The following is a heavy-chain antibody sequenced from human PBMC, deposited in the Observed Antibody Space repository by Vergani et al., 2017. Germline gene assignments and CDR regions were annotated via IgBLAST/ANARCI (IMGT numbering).Heavy chain of an antibody. CDR2: ISGSGGST. CDR3: ARDKTGWFGEPCGMDV. CDR1: GFTFSSYA. V-gene: IGHV3-23*01. D-gene: IGHD3-10*01. J-gene: IGHJ6*02. Sequence: EVQLLESGGGLVQPGGSLRLSCAASGFTFSSYAMSWVRQAPGKGLEWVSAISGSGGSTYYADSVQGRFTISRDNAKKLLYLQMNSLRTEDTAVYYCARDKTGWFGEPCGMDVWGQGTTVTVSS.